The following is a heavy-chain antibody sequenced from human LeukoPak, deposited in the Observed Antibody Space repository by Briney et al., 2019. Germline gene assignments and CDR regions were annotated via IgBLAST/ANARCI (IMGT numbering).Heavy chain of an antibody. Sequence: GGSLRLSCAASGFTFSNAWMSWVRQAPGKGLEWVGRIKGKTDGGTTDYAAPVKGRFTISRDDSKNTLYLQMNSLKTEDTAVYYCTTQRYCSGGSCSDYWGQGTLVTVSS. CDR2: IKGKTDGGTT. V-gene: IGHV3-15*01. CDR3: TTQRYCSGGSCSDY. J-gene: IGHJ4*02. D-gene: IGHD2-15*01. CDR1: GFTFSNAW.